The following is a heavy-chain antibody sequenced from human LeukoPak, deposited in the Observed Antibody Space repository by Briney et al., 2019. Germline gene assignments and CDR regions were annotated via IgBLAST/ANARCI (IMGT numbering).Heavy chain of an antibody. D-gene: IGHD3-10*01. Sequence: GGSLKLSCAASGFKFNQYTMHWVRQAPGKGLEWVSSIISASTYYADSLEGRFTISRDNARDSVFLHMNSLRVDDTAVYYCARARHWFAALDYWGPGTLVTVSS. CDR2: IISAST. J-gene: IGHJ4*02. CDR1: GFKFNQYT. V-gene: IGHV3-21*04. CDR3: ARARHWFAALDY.